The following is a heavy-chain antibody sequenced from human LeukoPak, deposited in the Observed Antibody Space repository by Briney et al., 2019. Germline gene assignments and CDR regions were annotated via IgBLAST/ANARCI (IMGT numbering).Heavy chain of an antibody. D-gene: IGHD2-15*01. CDR3: ARGPKACSGGSCYCFAFDI. CDR2: ISSSGSTI. CDR1: GVTLSNYA. J-gene: IGHJ3*02. V-gene: IGHV3-11*01. Sequence: GGSLRLSCVASGVTLSNYAMSWIRQAPGKGLEWVSYISSSGSTIYYADSVKGRFTISRDNAKNSLYLQMNSLRAEDTAVYYCARGPKACSGGSCYCFAFDIWGQGTMVTVSS.